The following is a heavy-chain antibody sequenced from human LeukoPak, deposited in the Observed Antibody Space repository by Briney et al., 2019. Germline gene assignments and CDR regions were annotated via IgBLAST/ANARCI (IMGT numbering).Heavy chain of an antibody. CDR3: ARESGALRGYSFGL. CDR1: GFTFSSYA. CDR2: TTSDESNK. D-gene: IGHD5-18*01. J-gene: IGHJ4*02. V-gene: IGHV3-30-3*01. Sequence: PGGSLRLSCAASGFTFSSYAMHWVRQAAGKGLEWVAITTSDESNKHYADSVKGRFTISRDNSKNTLNLQMNSLRAEDTAVYYCARESGALRGYSFGLWGQGTLVTVSS.